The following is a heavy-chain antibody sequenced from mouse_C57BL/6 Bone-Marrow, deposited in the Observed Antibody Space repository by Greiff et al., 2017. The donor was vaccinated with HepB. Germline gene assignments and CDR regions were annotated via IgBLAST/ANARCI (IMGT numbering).Heavy chain of an antibody. CDR3: ARLGTTVVGYFDV. CDR2: IYPGDGDT. D-gene: IGHD1-1*01. Sequence: VKLQQSGAELVKPGASVKISCKASGYAFSSYWMNWVKQRPGKGLEWIGQIYPGDGDTNYNGKFKGKATLTADKSSSTAYMQLSSLTSEDSAVYFCARLGTTVVGYFDVWGTGTTVTVSS. CDR1: GYAFSSYW. J-gene: IGHJ1*03. V-gene: IGHV1-80*01.